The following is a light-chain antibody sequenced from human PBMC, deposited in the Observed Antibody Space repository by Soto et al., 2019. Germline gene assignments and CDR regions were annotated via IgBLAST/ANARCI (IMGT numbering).Light chain of an antibody. J-gene: IGLJ1*01. V-gene: IGLV2-14*01. CDR3: SSYTSSSTPYV. CDR2: DVT. CDR1: SSDVGSYNY. Sequence: QSALTQPASVSGSPGQSITISCTGTSSDVGSYNYVSWYQQHPVKAPKLMIYDVTNRPSGVSDRFSGSKSGNTASLTISGLQPEDEADYYCSSYTSSSTPYVFGTGTKLTVL.